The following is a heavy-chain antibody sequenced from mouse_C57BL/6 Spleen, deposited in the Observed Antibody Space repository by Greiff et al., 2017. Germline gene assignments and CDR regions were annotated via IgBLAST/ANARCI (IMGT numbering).Heavy chain of an antibody. Sequence: VKLQQPGAELVKPGASVKLSCKASGYTFTSYWMHWVKQRPGQGLEWIGMIHPNSGSTNYNEKFKSKATLTVDKSSSTAYMQLSSLTSEDSAVYYCATYDYDGGFAYWGQGTLVTVSA. D-gene: IGHD2-4*01. J-gene: IGHJ3*01. CDR2: IHPNSGST. CDR3: ATYDYDGGFAY. CDR1: GYTFTSYW. V-gene: IGHV1-64*01.